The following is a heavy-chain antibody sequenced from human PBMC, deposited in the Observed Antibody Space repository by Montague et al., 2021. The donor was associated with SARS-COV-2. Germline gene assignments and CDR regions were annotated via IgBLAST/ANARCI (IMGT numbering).Heavy chain of an antibody. CDR2: TYYRSNWYN. J-gene: IGHJ4*02. Sequence: CAISGDSASSNSAAWNWIRQSPSRGLEWLGRTYYRSNWYNDSAVSVKSRISINPDTSKNQFSLQLNSVTPEDTALYYCAREITGGYSGYEAFYFDNWGQGTLVTVSS. CDR1: GDSASSNSAA. CDR3: AREITGGYSGYEAFYFDN. D-gene: IGHD5-12*01. V-gene: IGHV6-1*01.